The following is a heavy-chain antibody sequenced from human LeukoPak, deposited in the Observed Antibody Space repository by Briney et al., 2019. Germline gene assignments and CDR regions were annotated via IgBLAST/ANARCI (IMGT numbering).Heavy chain of an antibody. Sequence: PSETLSLTCTVSGVSVSSGSHYWSWIRQPPGKGLEWIGYIYYSGSTNYNPSLKSRVTISIDTSKNQFSLEQSSVRAADTAVYYCMRAARYYWFDPWGQGTLVTVSS. CDR1: GVSVSSGSHY. CDR2: IYYSGST. D-gene: IGHD1-14*01. V-gene: IGHV4-61*01. CDR3: MRAARYYWFDP. J-gene: IGHJ5*02.